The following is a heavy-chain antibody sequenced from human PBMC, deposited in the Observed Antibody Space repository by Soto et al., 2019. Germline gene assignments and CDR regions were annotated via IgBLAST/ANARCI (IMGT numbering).Heavy chain of an antibody. D-gene: IGHD2-15*01. CDR2: INPGDSDT. CDR1: GFDFSNYW. V-gene: IGHV5-51*01. J-gene: IGHJ6*02. Sequence: GESLKISCKGSGFDFSNYWIGWVRQMPGKGPEWMMIINPGDSDTRYSPSFQGQVTISADKSISTAYLQWSSLKASDTAMYYCARPRYPGRGYYGMDVWGQGTLVTVSS. CDR3: ARPRYPGRGYYGMDV.